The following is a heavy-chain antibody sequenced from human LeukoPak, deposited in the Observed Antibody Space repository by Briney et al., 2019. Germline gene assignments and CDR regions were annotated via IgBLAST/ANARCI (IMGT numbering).Heavy chain of an antibody. Sequence: GRSLRLSCAASGFTFSSYAMHWVRQAPGKGLEWVAVISYNGSNKYYADSVKGRFTISRDNSKNTLYLQMNSLRAEDTAVYYCAKDAVATPQIDYWGQGARVTVSS. CDR1: GFTFSSYA. CDR2: ISYNGSNK. CDR3: AKDAVATPQIDY. V-gene: IGHV3-30-3*01. J-gene: IGHJ4*02. D-gene: IGHD2-15*01.